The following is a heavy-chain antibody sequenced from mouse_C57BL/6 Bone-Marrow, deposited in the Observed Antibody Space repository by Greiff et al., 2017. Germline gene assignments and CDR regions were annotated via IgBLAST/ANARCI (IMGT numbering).Heavy chain of an antibody. CDR2: INPNYGTT. V-gene: IGHV1-39*01. CDR3: ARNYYGSSWGDWYFDV. CDR1: GYSFTDYN. Sequence: VQLQQSGPELVKPGASVKISCKASGYSFTDYNMNWVKQSNGKSLEWIGVINPNYGTTSYNQKFKGKATLTVDQSSSTAYMQLNSLTSEDSAGYYCARNYYGSSWGDWYFDVWGTGTTVTVSS. J-gene: IGHJ1*03. D-gene: IGHD1-1*01.